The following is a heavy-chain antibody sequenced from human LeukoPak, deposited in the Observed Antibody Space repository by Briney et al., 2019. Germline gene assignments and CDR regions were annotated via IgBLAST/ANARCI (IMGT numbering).Heavy chain of an antibody. J-gene: IGHJ4*02. CDR2: IYPGDSDT. V-gene: IGHV5-51*01. CDR3: LIAAAGAFDY. Sequence: GESLKISCKGSGYSFTSYWIGWVRQMPRKGLEWRGIIYPGDSDTRYSSAFQGQVTISADKSISTAYLQWSSLKASDTAMYYCLIAAAGAFDYWGQGTLVTVSS. CDR1: GYSFTSYW. D-gene: IGHD6-13*01.